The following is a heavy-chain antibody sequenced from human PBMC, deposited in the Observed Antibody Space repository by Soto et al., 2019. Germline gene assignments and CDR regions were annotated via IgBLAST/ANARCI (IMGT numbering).Heavy chain of an antibody. Sequence: KASETLSLTCTVSGGSISSYYWSWIRQPPGKGLEWIGYIYYSGSTNYNPSLESRVTISVDTSKNQFSLKLSSVTAADTAVYYCARFRTNWFDPWGQGTLVTVSS. V-gene: IGHV4-59*08. CDR2: IYYSGST. J-gene: IGHJ5*02. CDR3: ARFRTNWFDP. CDR1: GGSISSYY.